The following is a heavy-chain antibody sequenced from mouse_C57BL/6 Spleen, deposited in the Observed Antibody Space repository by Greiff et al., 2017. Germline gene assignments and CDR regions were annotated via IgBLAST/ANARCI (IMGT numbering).Heavy chain of an antibody. CDR1: GYTFTSYW. J-gene: IGHJ1*03. D-gene: IGHD1-1*01. CDR2: IYPSDSET. Sequence: QVQLQQPGAELVRPGSSVKLSCKASGYTFTSYWMDWVKQRPGQGLEWIGKIYPSDSETHYNQKFKDKATLTVDKSSSTAYMQLSSLTSEDSAVYYCARDGYGSSYWYFDGWGTGTTVTVST. CDR3: ARDGYGSSYWYFDG. V-gene: IGHV1-61*01.